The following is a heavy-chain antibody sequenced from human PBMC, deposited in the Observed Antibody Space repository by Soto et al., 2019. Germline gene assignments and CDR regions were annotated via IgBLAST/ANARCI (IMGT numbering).Heavy chain of an antibody. CDR2: MNAQNGNS. CDR1: GYTFTSFD. V-gene: IGHV1-8*01. Sequence: QVQLVQSGADVKKPGASVKVSCKASGYTFTSFDINWVRQAPGQGLEWLGWMNAQNGNSGSAQKFQGRVTMTRATSIDTAYMELSSLRSEGTAIYYCARECSGPNCPHDAFDLWGQGTLVTVSS. D-gene: IGHD2-15*01. J-gene: IGHJ3*01. CDR3: ARECSGPNCPHDAFDL.